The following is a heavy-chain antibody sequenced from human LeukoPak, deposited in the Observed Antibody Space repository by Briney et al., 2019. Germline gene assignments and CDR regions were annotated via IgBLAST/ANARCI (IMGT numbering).Heavy chain of an antibody. CDR1: GYSINNYW. CDR2: IYPADSGI. J-gene: IGHJ5*02. D-gene: IGHD2-15*01. Sequence: GEPLKISCKGSGYSINNYWIGWVRQMPGKGLEWMGIIYPADSGIRYSPSFQGQVTISADKSISTAYLQWSSLKASDTAMYYCARQEYCSGGSCYTWFDPWGQGTLVTVSS. V-gene: IGHV5-51*01. CDR3: ARQEYCSGGSCYTWFDP.